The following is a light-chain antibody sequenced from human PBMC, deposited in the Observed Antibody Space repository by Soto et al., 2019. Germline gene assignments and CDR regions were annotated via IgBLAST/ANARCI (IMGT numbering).Light chain of an antibody. CDR2: SNN. V-gene: IGLV1-44*01. Sequence: QSVLTQPPSASGTPGQRVTISCSGSSSNIGSNTVNWYQQLPGTAPKLLIYSNNKPPSGVPDRFSGSKSGTSASLAISGLQSEDEADYYCAAWDDSLNGAVFGGGTQLTVL. J-gene: IGLJ7*01. CDR3: AAWDDSLNGAV. CDR1: SSNIGSNT.